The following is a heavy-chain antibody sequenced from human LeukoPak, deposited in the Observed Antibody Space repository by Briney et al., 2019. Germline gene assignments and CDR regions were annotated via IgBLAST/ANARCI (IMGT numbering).Heavy chain of an antibody. CDR3: ARDGLAAAGTLVFDY. V-gene: IGHV1-18*01. D-gene: IGHD6-13*01. CDR2: ISAYNGNT. CDR1: GYTFTSYG. J-gene: IGHJ4*02. Sequence: ASVKVSCKASGYTFTSYGISWVRQAPGQGLEWMGWISAYNGNTNYAQKLQGRVTMTTDTSTSTAYMELRSLRSDDTAVYYGARDGLAAAGTLVFDYWGQGTLVTVSS.